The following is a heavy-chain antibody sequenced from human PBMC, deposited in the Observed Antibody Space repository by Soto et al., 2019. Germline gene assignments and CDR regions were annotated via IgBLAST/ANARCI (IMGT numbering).Heavy chain of an antibody. CDR3: ARQAAAAGYFDY. CDR2: IYWDDDK. Sequence: SGATLVNPTQTLTLTCTFPAFPLSTSGVGVGWIRQPPGKALEWLALIYWDDDKRYSPSLKSRLTITKDTSKNQVVLTMTNMEPVDTATYYCARQAAAAGYFDYWGQGTLVTVSS. D-gene: IGHD6-13*01. V-gene: IGHV2-5*02. J-gene: IGHJ4*02. CDR1: AFPLSTSGVG.